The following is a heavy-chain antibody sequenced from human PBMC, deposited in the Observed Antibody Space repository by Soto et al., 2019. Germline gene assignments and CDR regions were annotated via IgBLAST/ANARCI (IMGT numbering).Heavy chain of an antibody. CDR3: ARDDCSGGSCYYVY. J-gene: IGHJ4*02. D-gene: IGHD2-15*01. CDR2: IYYSGST. CDR1: GGSIRSGGYY. V-gene: IGHV4-31*03. Sequence: SETLSLTCTVSGGSIRSGGYYWSWIRRHPGKGLEWIGYIYYSGSTYYNPSLKSRVTISVDTSKNQFSLKLSSVTAADTAVYYCARDDCSGGSCYYVYWGQGTLVTVSS.